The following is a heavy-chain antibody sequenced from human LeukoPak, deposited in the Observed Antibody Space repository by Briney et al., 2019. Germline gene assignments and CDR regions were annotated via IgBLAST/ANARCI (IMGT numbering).Heavy chain of an antibody. D-gene: IGHD3-10*01. CDR2: ISYDGSNS. J-gene: IGHJ3*02. CDR3: ARGFGAEMGAFDI. CDR1: GFTFSSYG. V-gene: IGHV3-30*03. Sequence: GRSLRLSCAASGFTFSSYGMHWVRQAPGKGLEWVALISYDGSNSYYADSVKGRFTISRDNSKNTLYLQMNSLRAEDTAVYYCARGFGAEMGAFDIWGQGTMVTVSS.